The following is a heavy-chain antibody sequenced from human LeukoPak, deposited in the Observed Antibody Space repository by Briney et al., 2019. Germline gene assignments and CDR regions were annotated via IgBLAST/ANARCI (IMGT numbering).Heavy chain of an antibody. V-gene: IGHV3-53*01. Sequence: TGGYLRLYCAASGFTVSSNYMSWVRQAPGKGLEWVSVIYSGGSTYYADSVKGRFTISRDNSKNTLYLQMNSLRAEDTAVYYCASPGRVQQQLWDYYYGMDVWGKGTTVTVSS. CDR1: GFTVSSNY. J-gene: IGHJ6*04. D-gene: IGHD6-13*01. CDR3: ASPGRVQQQLWDYYYGMDV. CDR2: IYSGGST.